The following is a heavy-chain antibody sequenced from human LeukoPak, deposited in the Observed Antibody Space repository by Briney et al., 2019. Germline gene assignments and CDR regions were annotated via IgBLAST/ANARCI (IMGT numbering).Heavy chain of an antibody. J-gene: IGHJ4*02. Sequence: PGGSLRLSCAASGFTFSNAWMSWVRQAPGKGLEWVGRIKSKTDGGTTDYAAPVKGRFTISRDDSKNTLYLQMNSLKTEDAAVYYCTTEPLLPGPPRFDYWGQGTLVTVSS. V-gene: IGHV3-15*01. CDR3: TTEPLLPGPPRFDY. CDR1: GFTFSNAW. CDR2: IKSKTDGGTT. D-gene: IGHD3-3*01.